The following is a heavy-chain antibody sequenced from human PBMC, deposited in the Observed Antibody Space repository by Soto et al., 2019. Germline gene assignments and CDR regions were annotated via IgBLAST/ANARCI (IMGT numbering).Heavy chain of an antibody. CDR1: GYTLTELS. CDR2: FDPEDGET. V-gene: IGHV1-24*01. CDR3: ARYCSGGSCLPYRRNWFAP. J-gene: IGHJ5*02. Sequence: ASVKVSCKVSGYTLTELSMHWVRQAPGKGLEWMGGFDPEDGETIYAQKFQGRVTMTEDTSTDTAYMELSSLRSEDTAVYYCARYCSGGSCLPYRRNWFAPWGQGTLVTVSS. D-gene: IGHD2-15*01.